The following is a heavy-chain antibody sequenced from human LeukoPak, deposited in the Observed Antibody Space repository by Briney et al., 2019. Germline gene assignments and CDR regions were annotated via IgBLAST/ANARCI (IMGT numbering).Heavy chain of an antibody. CDR1: GFTFSSYA. D-gene: IGHD1-26*01. V-gene: IGHV3-23*01. J-gene: IGHJ1*01. Sequence: PGGSLRLSCAASGFTFSSYAMSWVRQAPGKGLEWVSAISGDGGRTFYADSVKGRLTISRDNSKNTLNLQMNSLRAEDTAVYYCSLWDQHWGQGTLVTVSS. CDR2: ISGDGGRT. CDR3: SLWDQH.